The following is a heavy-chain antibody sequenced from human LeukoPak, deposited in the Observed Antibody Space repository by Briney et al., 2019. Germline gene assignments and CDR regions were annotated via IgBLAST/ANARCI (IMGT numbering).Heavy chain of an antibody. CDR3: ARSRSQLRFLEWLLYWFDP. D-gene: IGHD3-3*01. V-gene: IGHV1-69*01. Sequence: SVKVSCKASGGTFISYAISWVRQAPGQGLEWMGGIIPIFGTANYAQKFQGRVTITADESTSTAYMELSSLRSKDTAVYYCARSRSQLRFLEWLLYWFDPWGQGTLVTVSS. CDR1: GGTFISYA. J-gene: IGHJ5*02. CDR2: IIPIFGTA.